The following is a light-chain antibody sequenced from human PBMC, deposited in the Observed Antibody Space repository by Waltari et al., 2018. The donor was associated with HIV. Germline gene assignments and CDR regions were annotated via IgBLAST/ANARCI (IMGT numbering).Light chain of an antibody. Sequence: EIVLTQSLATLSLSPGEGAVLFCSASQSVSNSYVAWYQQKVGQAPSLLIYGASRRAIGIPDRFSGSGSGTDFTLTISGLEPEDFAVYYCQQYGSSPITFGQGTRLEIK. CDR3: QQYGSSPIT. CDR1: QSVSNSY. V-gene: IGKV3-20*01. CDR2: GAS. J-gene: IGKJ5*01.